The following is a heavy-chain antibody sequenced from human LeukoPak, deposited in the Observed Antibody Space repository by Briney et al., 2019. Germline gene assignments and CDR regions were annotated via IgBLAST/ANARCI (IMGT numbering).Heavy chain of an antibody. V-gene: IGHV3-21*03. J-gene: IGHJ4*02. CDR3: VPDPEIVMMEAGTHY. Sequence: GGSLRLSCAASGFTFSSYSMNWVHQAPGKGLEWVSSISTSSTYIYYADSVKGRFTISRDNAKNSLYLQMNSLRAEDTAVYYCVPDPEIVMMEAGTHYWGQGTPVTVSS. D-gene: IGHD2-15*01. CDR1: GFTFSSYS. CDR2: ISTSSTYI.